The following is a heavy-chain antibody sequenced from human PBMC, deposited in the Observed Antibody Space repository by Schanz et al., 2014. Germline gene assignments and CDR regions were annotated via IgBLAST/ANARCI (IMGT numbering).Heavy chain of an antibody. V-gene: IGHV4-34*01. CDR3: ARGPDSTSADVTRGRRRYYFDY. CDR2: INHSGST. J-gene: IGHJ4*02. Sequence: QVQLQQWGAGLLKPSETLSLSCAVYSGSFSGYYWSWIRQPPGKGLEWIGEINHSGSTNYNPSLKSRVTISVATSKNQFSLKRSSVTAADTAVYYCARGPDSTSADVTRGRRRYYFDYWGQGTLVTVSS. CDR1: SGSFSGYY. D-gene: IGHD6-13*01.